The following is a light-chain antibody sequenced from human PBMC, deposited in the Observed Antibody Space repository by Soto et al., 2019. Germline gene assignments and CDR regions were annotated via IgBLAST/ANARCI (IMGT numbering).Light chain of an antibody. J-gene: IGLJ1*01. V-gene: IGLV2-14*01. Sequence: QSALTQPASVSGSPGQSITISCTGTSSDIGGYKFVSWYQHHPGKAPKLMIFAVSNRPSGVSNRFSGSKSGNTASLTISGLQPEDEADYFCYSYTGSSTNVFGSGTKLTVL. CDR2: AVS. CDR1: SSDIGGYKF. CDR3: YSYTGSSTNV.